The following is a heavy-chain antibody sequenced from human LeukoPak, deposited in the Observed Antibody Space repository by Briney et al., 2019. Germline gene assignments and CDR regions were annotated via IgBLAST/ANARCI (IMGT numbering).Heavy chain of an antibody. CDR2: IYSGGST. J-gene: IGHJ4*02. Sequence: GGSLRLSCAASGFTVGSNYMSWVRQAPGKGLEWVSVIYSGGSTYYADFVKGRFTISRDNSKNTLYLQMNSLRAEDTAVYYCARSRLYYFDYWGQGTLVTVSS. CDR1: GFTVGSNY. CDR3: ARSRLYYFDY. V-gene: IGHV3-53*01.